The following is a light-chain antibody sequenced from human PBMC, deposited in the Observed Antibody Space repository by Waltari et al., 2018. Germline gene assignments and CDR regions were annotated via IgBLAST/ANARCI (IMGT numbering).Light chain of an antibody. CDR1: RSHIGPTT. CDR3: AAWDGRLDAWV. CDR2: NNN. V-gene: IGLV1-44*01. J-gene: IGLJ3*02. Sequence: QSLLTQPPSASGPPGQRVTISCSGSRSHIGPTTVNRYQHPPGTAPKLLIYNNNQGPSGVPDLFSGSKSGTSASLAISGLQSEYEADYYCAAWDGRLDAWVFGGGTKLTVL.